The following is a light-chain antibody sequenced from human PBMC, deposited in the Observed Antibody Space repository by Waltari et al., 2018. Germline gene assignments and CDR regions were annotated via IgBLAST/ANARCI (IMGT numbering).Light chain of an antibody. CDR1: QSVRSSY. CDR3: LQYYSAPRT. J-gene: IGKJ4*01. CDR2: GAS. Sequence: EIVLTQSPGTLSLSPGERATLSCRASQSVRSSYLAWYQQKPGQAPRLLIYGASSRATGIPDRFSGSGSGTDFTLTISRLEPEDVAVYYCLQYYSAPRTFGGGTKVEIK. V-gene: IGKV3-20*01.